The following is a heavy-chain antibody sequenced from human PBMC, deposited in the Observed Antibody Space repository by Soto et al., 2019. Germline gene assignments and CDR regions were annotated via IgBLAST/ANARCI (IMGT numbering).Heavy chain of an antibody. Sequence: QVQLQESGPGLVKPSETLSLTCTVSGGSISSYYWSWIRQPPGKGLEWIGYIYYSGGTNYNPSLKCRVTISVDTSKNQFSLKLSSVTAADTAVYYCARADYYDSSGSLLDAFDIWGQGTMVTVSS. V-gene: IGHV4-59*01. J-gene: IGHJ3*02. CDR1: GGSISSYY. CDR3: ARADYYDSSGSLLDAFDI. D-gene: IGHD3-22*01. CDR2: IYYSGGT.